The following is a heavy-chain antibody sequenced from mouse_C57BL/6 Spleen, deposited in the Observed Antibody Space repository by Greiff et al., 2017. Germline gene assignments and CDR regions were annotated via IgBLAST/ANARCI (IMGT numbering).Heavy chain of an antibody. Sequence: EVQLQQSGPELVKPGASVKISCKASGYSFTGYYMNWVKQSPEKSLEWIGEINPSTGGTTYNQKFKAKATLTVDKSSSTAYMQLKSLTSEDSAVYYCARGSSTMVTTGFAYWGQGTLVTVSA. D-gene: IGHD2-2*01. V-gene: IGHV1-42*01. CDR1: GYSFTGYY. J-gene: IGHJ3*01. CDR3: ARGSSTMVTTGFAY. CDR2: INPSTGGT.